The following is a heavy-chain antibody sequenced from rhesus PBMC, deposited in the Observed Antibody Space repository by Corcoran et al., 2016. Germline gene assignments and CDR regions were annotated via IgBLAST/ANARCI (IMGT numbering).Heavy chain of an antibody. D-gene: IGHD6-37*01. CDR2: SYGSSGST. CDR1: GASFNRGYD. J-gene: IGHJ1*01. CDR3: ARGLGAVGYFEF. Sequence: QVQLQESGPGVVKPSETLSLTCAVSGASFNRGYDWSWIRQLPGKGLEWIGYSYGSSGSTSYNPSLKNRVTSSKDASKNQFSLKLSSVTAADTAVYFCARGLGAVGYFEFWGQGALVTVSS. V-gene: IGHV4-76*01.